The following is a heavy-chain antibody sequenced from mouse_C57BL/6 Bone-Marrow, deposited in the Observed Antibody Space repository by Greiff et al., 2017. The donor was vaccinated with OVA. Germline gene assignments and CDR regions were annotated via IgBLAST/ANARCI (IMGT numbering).Heavy chain of an antibody. CDR3: AIYYYGSSHWYFDV. Sequence: QVQLQQSGPELVKPGASVKISCKASGYAFSSSWMNWVKQRPGKGLEWIGRIYPGDGDTNYNGKFKGKATLTADKSSSTAYMQLSSLTSEDSAVYSCAIYYYGSSHWYFDVWGTGTTVTVSS. J-gene: IGHJ1*03. D-gene: IGHD1-1*01. V-gene: IGHV1-82*01. CDR2: IYPGDGDT. CDR1: GYAFSSSW.